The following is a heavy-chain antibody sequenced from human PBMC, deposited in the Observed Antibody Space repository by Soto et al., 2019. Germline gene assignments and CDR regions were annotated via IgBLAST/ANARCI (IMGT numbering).Heavy chain of an antibody. CDR2: IIPIFGTA. D-gene: IGHD3-9*01. Sequence: GASVKVSCKASGGTFSSYAISWVRKAPGQGLERMGGIIPIFGTANYAPKFQGRVTIPADESTSTAYMELGSLRSGDTAVYYCARAPKFYYDILTGYDRYNWCDPWGQGTLVTVSS. V-gene: IGHV1-69*13. CDR3: ARAPKFYYDILTGYDRYNWCDP. CDR1: GGTFSSYA. J-gene: IGHJ5*02.